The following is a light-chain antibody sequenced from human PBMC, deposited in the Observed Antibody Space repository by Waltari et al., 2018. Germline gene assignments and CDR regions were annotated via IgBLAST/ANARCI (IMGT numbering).Light chain of an antibody. V-gene: IGLV2-14*01. CDR1: SSDVGGYTH. CDR3: SSYTSSNTLV. J-gene: IGLJ2*01. Sequence: QSALTQPASVSASPGQSLTISCTGPSSDVGGYTHVSWYQQHPGNAPKLMIYEVSNRPSGVSNRFSGSKSGNTASLTISGLQAEDEADYYCSSYTSSNTLVFGGGTKLTVL. CDR2: EVS.